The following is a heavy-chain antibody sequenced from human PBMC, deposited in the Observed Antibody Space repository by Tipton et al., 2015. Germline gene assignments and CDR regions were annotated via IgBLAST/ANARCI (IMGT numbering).Heavy chain of an antibody. Sequence: QVQLVQSGAEVKMPGAAVNVSCKASGYPFTSFGITWARQAPGHGLEWMGWISAYNGNTGSAQKFQGRVAMTTDPATKTAYMELRNLRSNDTAVYYCARVTHSASSNWIDPWGQGTLVTVSS. CDR3: ARVTHSASSNWIDP. J-gene: IGHJ5*02. CDR1: GYPFTSFG. V-gene: IGHV1-18*01. D-gene: IGHD1-26*01. CDR2: ISAYNGNT.